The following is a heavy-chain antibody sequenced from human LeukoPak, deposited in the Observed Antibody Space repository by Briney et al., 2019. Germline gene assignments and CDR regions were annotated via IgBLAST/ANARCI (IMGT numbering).Heavy chain of an antibody. D-gene: IGHD6-13*01. J-gene: IGHJ6*03. V-gene: IGHV4-59*01. CDR3: ARVTYSSSWYPSYYYMDV. CDR1: GGSISSYY. Sequence: PSETLSLTCTVSGGSISSYYWSWIRQPPGKGLEWIGYIYYSGSTNYNPSLKSRVTISVDTSKNQFSLKLSSVTAADTAVYYCARVTYSSSWYPSYYYMDVWGKGTTVTVSS. CDR2: IYYSGST.